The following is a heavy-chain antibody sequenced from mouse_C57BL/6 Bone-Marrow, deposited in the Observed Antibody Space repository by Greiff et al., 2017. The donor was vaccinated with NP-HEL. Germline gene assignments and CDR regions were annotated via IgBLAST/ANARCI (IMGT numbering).Heavy chain of an antibody. CDR2: IDPEDGET. D-gene: IGHD3-2*02. CDR1: GFNIKDYY. V-gene: IGHV14-2*01. Sequence: VQLQQSGAELVKPRASVKLSCTASGFNIKDYYMHWVKQRTEQGLEWIGRIDPEDGETKSATKFQGKATITADTYSNTAYLQLSSLTSEDTAVYYCARTEAQATCAYWGQGTLVTVSA. J-gene: IGHJ3*01. CDR3: ARTEAQATCAY.